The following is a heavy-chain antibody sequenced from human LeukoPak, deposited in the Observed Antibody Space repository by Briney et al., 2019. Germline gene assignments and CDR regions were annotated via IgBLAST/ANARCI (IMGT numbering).Heavy chain of an antibody. D-gene: IGHD6-13*01. J-gene: IGHJ4*02. CDR2: ISSSSSYI. Sequence: PGGSLRLSCAASGFTFSSYSMNWVRQAPGKGLEWVSSISSSSSYIYYADSVKGRFTISRDNAKNSLYLQMNSLRAEDTAVYYCARGWDFGSSWTPGLDYWGQGTLVTVSS. CDR1: GFTFSSYS. V-gene: IGHV3-21*01. CDR3: ARGWDFGSSWTPGLDY.